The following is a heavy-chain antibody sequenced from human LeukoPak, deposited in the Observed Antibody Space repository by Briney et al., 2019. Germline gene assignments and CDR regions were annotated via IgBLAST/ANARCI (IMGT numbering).Heavy chain of an antibody. CDR2: INPSSGGT. J-gene: IGHJ4*02. V-gene: IGHV1-2*02. CDR3: ARDGGICSSTRCPPDY. CDR1: GYTFTGYY. D-gene: IGHD2-2*01. Sequence: ASVKVSCRASGYTFTGYYMHWVRQAPGGGLEWMGWINPSSGGTTYAQKFQGRVTMTRDPSISTAYMELSRLRSDDTAVYYCARDGGICSSTRCPPDYWGQGTLVTVSS.